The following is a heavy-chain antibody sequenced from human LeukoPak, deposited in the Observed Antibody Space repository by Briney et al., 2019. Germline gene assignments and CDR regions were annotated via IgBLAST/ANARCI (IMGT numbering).Heavy chain of an antibody. V-gene: IGHV1-8*01. J-gene: IGHJ6*02. Sequence: GASVKVSCKASGYTFTSYDINWVRQATGQGLEWMGWMNPNSGNTGYAQKFQGRVTMTRNTSISTAYMELSSLRSEDTAVYYCARGSFWSGYYPRWSYYGMDVWGQGTTVTVSS. CDR3: ARGSFWSGYYPRWSYYGMDV. CDR1: GYTFTSYD. D-gene: IGHD3-3*01. CDR2: MNPNSGNT.